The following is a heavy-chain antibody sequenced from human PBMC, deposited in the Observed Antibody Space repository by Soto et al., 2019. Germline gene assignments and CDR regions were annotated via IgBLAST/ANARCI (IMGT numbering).Heavy chain of an antibody. Sequence: ASVKVSCKASGYTFTSYAMHWVRQAPGQRLEWMGWINAGNGNTKYSQKFQGRVTITRDTSASTAYMELSSLRSEDTAVYYCARGGSIAARPLPFDYWGQGTLVTVSS. J-gene: IGHJ4*02. CDR3: ARGGSIAARPLPFDY. V-gene: IGHV1-3*01. D-gene: IGHD6-6*01. CDR2: INAGNGNT. CDR1: GYTFTSYA.